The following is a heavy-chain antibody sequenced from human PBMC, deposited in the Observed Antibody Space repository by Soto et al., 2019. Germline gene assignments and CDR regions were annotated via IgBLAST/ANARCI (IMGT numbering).Heavy chain of an antibody. CDR1: GYTFTGYG. J-gene: IGHJ6*02. Sequence: ASVKVSCKASGYTFTGYGISWVRQAPGQGLEWMGWISAYNGNTNYAQKLQGRVTMTTDTSTSTAYMELRSLRSDDTAVYYCARGGGPARYFDWFPLLYYGMDVWGQGTMVTVSS. V-gene: IGHV1-18*01. D-gene: IGHD3-9*01. CDR3: ARGGGPARYFDWFPLLYYGMDV. CDR2: ISAYNGNT.